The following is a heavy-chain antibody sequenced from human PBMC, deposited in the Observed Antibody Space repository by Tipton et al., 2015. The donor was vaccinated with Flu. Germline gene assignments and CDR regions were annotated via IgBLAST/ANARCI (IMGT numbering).Heavy chain of an antibody. CDR3: ARGGCDTFDI. CDR2: IHPGDSDT. CDR1: GYSFTSYW. J-gene: IGHJ3*02. D-gene: IGHD6-19*01. V-gene: IGHV5-51*03. Sequence: QLVQSGAEVKKPGESLKISCKGSGYSFTSYWSGWVRQMPGKGLEWMGIIHPGDSDTRYSPTFQGQVTTSADESISTAYLQWRSLKASDSAMYFCARGGCDTFDIWGQGTMVTVSS.